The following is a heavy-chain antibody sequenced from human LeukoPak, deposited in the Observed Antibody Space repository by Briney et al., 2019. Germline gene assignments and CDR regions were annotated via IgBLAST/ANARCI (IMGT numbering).Heavy chain of an antibody. V-gene: IGHV4-59*01. J-gene: IGHJ4*02. CDR2: SYYSGST. Sequence: SETLSLTCTVSGGSISTYYWSWIRQPPGKGLEWIGYSYYSGSTNYNYNPPLKSRVTISVGTSKNQFSLKLSSVTAADTALYYCARDRSGSYGAYFDYWGQGILVTVSS. D-gene: IGHD1-26*01. CDR3: ARDRSGSYGAYFDY. CDR1: GGSISTYY.